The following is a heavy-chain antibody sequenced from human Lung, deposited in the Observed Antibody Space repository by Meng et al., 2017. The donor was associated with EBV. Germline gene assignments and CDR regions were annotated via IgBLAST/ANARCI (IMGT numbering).Heavy chain of an antibody. D-gene: IGHD2-2*01. Sequence: QGQLQQWGAGLLEPSETLSLTCGVSGRSFSSSYWSWIRQPPGKGLEWIGQINYSGITNYNPSLKSRVTISVDTSKNQFSLSLNSVTAADTAVYYCARGGTSSAPFDYWGQGTLVTVSS. V-gene: IGHV4-34*01. J-gene: IGHJ4*02. CDR1: GRSFSSSY. CDR2: INYSGIT. CDR3: ARGGTSSAPFDY.